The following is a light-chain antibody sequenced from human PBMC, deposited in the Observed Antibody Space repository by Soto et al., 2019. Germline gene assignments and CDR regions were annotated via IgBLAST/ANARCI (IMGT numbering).Light chain of an antibody. Sequence: QSLLTQPASVSGSPGQSITISCTGTSSDIGGYNYVSWYQQHPGKAPKLMIYDVTYRPSGVSNRFSASKSGNTASLTISGLQAEDEADYYCASYASSNTVLFGGGT. V-gene: IGLV2-14*03. CDR2: DVT. J-gene: IGLJ2*01. CDR3: ASYASSNTVL. CDR1: SSDIGGYNY.